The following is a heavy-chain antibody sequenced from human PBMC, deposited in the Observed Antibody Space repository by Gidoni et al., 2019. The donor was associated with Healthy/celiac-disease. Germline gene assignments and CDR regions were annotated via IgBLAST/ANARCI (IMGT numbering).Heavy chain of an antibody. V-gene: IGHV3-30*11. D-gene: IGHD3-9*01. J-gene: IGHJ4*02. Sequence: QGQLVESGGGVVETGRALRVFCAASGFTFRSYFMHWVRQAHGKGLEWVAVISYDGINKYYADSVKGRFTISRDNSKNTLYLQMNSLRAEDTAVYYCAREIPYDILTGYFDYWGQGTLVTVSS. CDR1: GFTFRSYF. CDR3: AREIPYDILTGYFDY. CDR2: ISYDGINK.